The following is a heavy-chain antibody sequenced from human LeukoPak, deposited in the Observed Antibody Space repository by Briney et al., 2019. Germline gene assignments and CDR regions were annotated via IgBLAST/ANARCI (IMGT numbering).Heavy chain of an antibody. V-gene: IGHV3-74*01. CDR2: INSDGSST. D-gene: IGHD6-6*01. CDR3: ARSIAARRGQENFDY. J-gene: IGHJ4*02. CDR1: GFTFSSYW. Sequence: PGGSLRLSCAASGFTFSSYWMHWVRQAPGKGLVWVSRINSDGSSTSYADSVKGRFTISRDNAKNSLYLQMNSLRAEDTAVYYCARSIAARRGQENFDYWGQGTLVTVSS.